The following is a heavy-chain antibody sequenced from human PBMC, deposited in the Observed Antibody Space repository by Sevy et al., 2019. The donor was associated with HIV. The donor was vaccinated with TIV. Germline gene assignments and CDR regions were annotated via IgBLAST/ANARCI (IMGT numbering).Heavy chain of an antibody. J-gene: IGHJ4*02. D-gene: IGHD2-2*01. CDR3: ARECCSKAHDD. CDR1: GFTFSNYA. Sequence: GGSLRLSCAASGFTFSNYAMSWVRQAPGKGLEWVSTFSFGCGKINYADSVKGRFTISRDNSKNTLYLQMNSLRADDTALYYCARECCSKAHDDWGQGTLVTVSS. CDR2: FSFGCGKI. V-gene: IGHV3-23*01.